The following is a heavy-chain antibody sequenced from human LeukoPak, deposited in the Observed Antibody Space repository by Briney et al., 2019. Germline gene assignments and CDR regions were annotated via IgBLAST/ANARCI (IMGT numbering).Heavy chain of an antibody. Sequence: PGRSLRLSCAASGFTFSSYGMHWVRQAPGKGLEWVAVIWYDGSNKYYADSVKGRFTISRDNSKNTLYLQMNSLRAEDTAVYYCASETPGIAAGYPDYWGQGTLVTVSS. D-gene: IGHD6-13*01. CDR2: IWYDGSNK. V-gene: IGHV3-33*01. CDR3: ASETPGIAAGYPDY. CDR1: GFTFSSYG. J-gene: IGHJ4*02.